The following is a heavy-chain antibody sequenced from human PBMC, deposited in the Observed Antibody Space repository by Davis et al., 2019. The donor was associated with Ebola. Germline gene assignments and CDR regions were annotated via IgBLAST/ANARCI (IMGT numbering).Heavy chain of an antibody. CDR2: IYHSGST. D-gene: IGHD3-22*01. CDR3: ARAKLYYDSSGYSGRINWFDP. Sequence: LRLSCAVSGGSISSGGYSWSWIRQPPGKGLEWIGYIYHSGSTYYNPSLKSRVTISVDRSKNQFSLKLSSVTAADTAVYYCARAKLYYDSSGYSGRINWFDPWGQGTLVTVSS. J-gene: IGHJ5*02. CDR1: GGSISSGGYS. V-gene: IGHV4-30-2*01.